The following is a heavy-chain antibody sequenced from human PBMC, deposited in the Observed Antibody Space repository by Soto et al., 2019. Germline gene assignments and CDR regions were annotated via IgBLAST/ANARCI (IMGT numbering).Heavy chain of an antibody. V-gene: IGHV4-59*01. Sequence: QVQLQESGPGLVKPSETLSLTCTVSGGSISSYYWSWIRQPPGKGLEWIGYIYYSGSTNYNPSLKSRVTISVDTSKNQFSLKLSSVTAADTAVYYCARDQHSNYWFDPWGQGTLVTVSS. J-gene: IGHJ5*02. CDR3: ARDQHSNYWFDP. CDR2: IYYSGST. D-gene: IGHD4-4*01. CDR1: GGSISSYY.